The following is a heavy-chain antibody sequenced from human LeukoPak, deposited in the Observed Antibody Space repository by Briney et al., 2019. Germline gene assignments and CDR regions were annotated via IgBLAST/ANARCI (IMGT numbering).Heavy chain of an antibody. J-gene: IGHJ4*02. CDR3: ATQGGNFDY. D-gene: IGHD3-16*01. Sequence: GGSLRLSCAASGFTFNSYAMSWVRQAPGKGLEWVSIISASGGSTYYADSVKGRFTISRDNSKNALYLQMNSLRAEDTAVYYCATQGGNFDYWGQGTLVTVSS. V-gene: IGHV3-23*01. CDR1: GFTFNSYA. CDR2: ISASGGST.